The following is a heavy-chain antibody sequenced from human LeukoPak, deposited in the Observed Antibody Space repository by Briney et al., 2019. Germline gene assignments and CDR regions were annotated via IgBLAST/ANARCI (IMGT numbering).Heavy chain of an antibody. CDR1: GFTFSTYA. CDR2: ISGSGGST. CDR3: AKGFAVRGVTYDY. V-gene: IGHV3-23*01. D-gene: IGHD3-10*01. J-gene: IGHJ4*02. Sequence: GGSLRLSCAASGFTFSTYAMSWVRRAPGKGLEWVSAISGSGGSTYYADSVKGRFTISRDNSKNTLYLQMNSLRAEDTAVYYCAKGFAVRGVTYDYWGQGTLVTVSS.